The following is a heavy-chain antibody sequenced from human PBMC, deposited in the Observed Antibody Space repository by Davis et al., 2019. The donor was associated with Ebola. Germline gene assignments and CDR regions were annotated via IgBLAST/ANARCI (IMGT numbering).Heavy chain of an antibody. Sequence: ASVKVSCKASGYTFTDYYMHWVRQAPRQGLEWMGWINPNSGGTNYAQKFQGRGTMTRDTSISTAKMELRSLRSDDTAVYYCARGGCSSTSCYSFDYWGQGTLVTVSS. J-gene: IGHJ4*02. V-gene: IGHV1-2*02. CDR3: ARGGCSSTSCYSFDY. CDR1: GYTFTDYY. CDR2: INPNSGGT. D-gene: IGHD2-2*02.